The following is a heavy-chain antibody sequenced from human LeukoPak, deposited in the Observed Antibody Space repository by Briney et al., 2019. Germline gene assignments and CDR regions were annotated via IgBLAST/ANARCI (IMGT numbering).Heavy chain of an antibody. V-gene: IGHV1-18*01. J-gene: IGHJ3*01. CDR1: GYTFTSYG. D-gene: IGHD3-22*01. Sequence: ASVKVSCKASGYTFTSYGISWVRQAPGQGLEWMGWISAYSGNTNYAQKLQGRVTMTTDTSTSTAYMELRSLRSDDTAVYYCARDSVGYYDSSGYPELWGQGTMVTVSS. CDR3: ARDSVGYYDSSGYPEL. CDR2: ISAYSGNT.